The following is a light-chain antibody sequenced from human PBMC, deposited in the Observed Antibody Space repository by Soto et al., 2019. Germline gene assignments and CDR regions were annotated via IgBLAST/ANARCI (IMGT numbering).Light chain of an antibody. CDR2: EVN. Sequence: QSALTQPPSASGSPGQSVTISCTGTSSDVGVYVYVSWYQQYPGKAPKLMIYEVNKRPSGVPDRFSGSKSGNTASLTVSGLQAEDEADYYCSSYAGTNTDVIFGGGTKLTVL. CDR3: SSYAGTNTDVI. J-gene: IGLJ2*01. CDR1: SSDVGVYVY. V-gene: IGLV2-8*01.